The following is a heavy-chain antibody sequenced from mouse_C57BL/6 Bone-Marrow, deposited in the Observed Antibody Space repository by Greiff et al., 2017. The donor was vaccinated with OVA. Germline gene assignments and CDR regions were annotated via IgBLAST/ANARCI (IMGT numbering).Heavy chain of an antibody. Sequence: EVKLMESGGGLVQPGESLKLSCESNAYEFPSHDMSWVRKTPEKRLELVAAINSDGGSTYYPDTMERRFIISRDNTKKTLYLQMSSLRSEDTALYYCARHGYYSNYEGWYFDVWGTGTTVTVSS. CDR3: ARHGYYSNYEGWYFDV. D-gene: IGHD2-5*01. J-gene: IGHJ1*03. CDR2: INSDGGST. V-gene: IGHV5-2*01. CDR1: AYEFPSHD.